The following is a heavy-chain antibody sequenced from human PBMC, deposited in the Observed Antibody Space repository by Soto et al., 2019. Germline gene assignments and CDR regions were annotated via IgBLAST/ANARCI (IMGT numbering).Heavy chain of an antibody. CDR1: GVSITSYF. V-gene: IGHV4-59*01. CDR3: ARDRRDGYKRYSEF. D-gene: IGHD3-9*01. J-gene: IGHJ6*04. Sequence: PSETLSLTCTVSGVSITSYFWSWIRQTPGKGLDWIGSISFSGATYSNPSLKGRAALSVDTSENHLSLTLNSVTSADTAVYFCARDRRDGYKRYSEFWGKGNKVNVSS. CDR2: ISFSGAT.